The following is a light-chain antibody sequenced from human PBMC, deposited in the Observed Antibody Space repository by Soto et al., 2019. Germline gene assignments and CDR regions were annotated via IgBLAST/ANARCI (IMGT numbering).Light chain of an antibody. V-gene: IGKV3-20*01. CDR1: ESVSNDH. Sequence: EIVLTQSPGTLSLSPGERATLSCRASESVSNDHLAWYQRKPGQAPRLLIYGAPYRATDIPYRFSGSGSGTDFTLTIARLEAEDFAVYICQQYGSTPPTFGLGTKVEI. J-gene: IGKJ1*01. CDR2: GAP. CDR3: QQYGSTPPT.